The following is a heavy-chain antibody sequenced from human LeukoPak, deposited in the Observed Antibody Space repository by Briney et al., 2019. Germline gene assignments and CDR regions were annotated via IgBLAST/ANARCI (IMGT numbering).Heavy chain of an antibody. D-gene: IGHD5-24*01. CDR3: AAVEMATILDAFDI. CDR2: ISWNSGSI. Sequence: PGGSLRLSCAASGFTFDDYAMHWVRQAPGKGLEWVSGISWNSGSIGYADSVKGRFTISRDNAKNSLYLQMNSLRAEDTAVYYCAAVEMATILDAFDIWGQGTMVTVSS. CDR1: GFTFDDYA. J-gene: IGHJ3*02. V-gene: IGHV3-9*01.